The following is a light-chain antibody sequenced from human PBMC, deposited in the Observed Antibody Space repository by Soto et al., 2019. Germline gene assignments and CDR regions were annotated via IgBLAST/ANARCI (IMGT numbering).Light chain of an antibody. CDR3: QEYNTFPSLT. CDR1: QSVRSN. J-gene: IGKJ4*01. CDR2: GAS. Sequence: EIVMTQSPATLSVSPGERATLSCRASQSVRSNLAWYQQRPGQAPRLLIYGASTRATGIPARFSGSGSGTEFTLTISSLQSEDFALYYCQEYNTFPSLTFGGGTKVEI. V-gene: IGKV3-15*01.